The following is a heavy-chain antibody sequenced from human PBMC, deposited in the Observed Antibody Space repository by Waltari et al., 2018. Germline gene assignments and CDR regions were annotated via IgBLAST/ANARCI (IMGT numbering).Heavy chain of an antibody. CDR2: IYSGGST. V-gene: IGHV3-53*01. J-gene: IGHJ4*02. CDR1: GFTVSSNY. Sequence: EVQLVESGGGLIQPGGSLRLSCAASGFTVSSNYMSWVRQAPGKGLEWVSVIYSGGSTYYADSVKGRFTISRDSSKNTLYLQMNSLRAEDTAVYYCARDPTYCSGGSCYSGDYWGQGTLVTVSS. D-gene: IGHD2-15*01. CDR3: ARDPTYCSGGSCYSGDY.